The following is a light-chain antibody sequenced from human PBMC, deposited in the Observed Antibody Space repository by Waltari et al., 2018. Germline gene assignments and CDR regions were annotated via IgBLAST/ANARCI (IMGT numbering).Light chain of an antibody. Sequence: DVQIPHSPSPLSASVRDRVTITCRASHSISTYLNWYQQKPGKAPNVLIYAASSLHSGVPARCSGSGSGTDFTLTISSLQPEDFATYYCQQSFTTTRTFGQGTKVVIK. CDR1: HSISTY. J-gene: IGKJ1*01. V-gene: IGKV1-39*01. CDR3: QQSFTTTRT. CDR2: AAS.